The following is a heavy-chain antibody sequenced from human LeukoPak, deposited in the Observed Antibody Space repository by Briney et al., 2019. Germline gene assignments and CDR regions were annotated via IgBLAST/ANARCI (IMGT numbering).Heavy chain of an antibody. J-gene: IGHJ6*03. Sequence: RASVNVSCKASGGTFSSYAISWVRQAPGQGLEWMGGIIPIFGTANYAQKFQGRVTITTDESTSTAYMELSSLRSEDTAVYYCATGQPDCGGDCYSEVGYYYYYMDVWGKGTTVTVSS. D-gene: IGHD2-21*02. V-gene: IGHV1-69*05. CDR2: IIPIFGTA. CDR3: ATGQPDCGGDCYSEVGYYYYYMDV. CDR1: GGTFSSYA.